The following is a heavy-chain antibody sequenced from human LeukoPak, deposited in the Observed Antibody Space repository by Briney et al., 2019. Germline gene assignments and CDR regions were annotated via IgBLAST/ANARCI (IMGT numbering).Heavy chain of an antibody. CDR1: GGSFSGYY. CDR2: INHSGST. V-gene: IGHV4-34*01. Sequence: KASETLSLTCAVYGGSFSGYYWSWIRQPPEKGLEWIGEINHSGSTNYNPSLKSRVTISVDTSKNQFSLKLSSVTAADTAVYYCARKYSSGYYFDYWGQGTLVTVSS. J-gene: IGHJ4*02. CDR3: ARKYSSGYYFDY. D-gene: IGHD6-19*01.